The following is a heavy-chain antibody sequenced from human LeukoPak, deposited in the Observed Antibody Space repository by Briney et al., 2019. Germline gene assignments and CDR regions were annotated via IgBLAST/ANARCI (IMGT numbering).Heavy chain of an antibody. J-gene: IGHJ4*02. D-gene: IGHD1-26*01. CDR1: GFTFSSFA. CDR2: ISGSGAST. Sequence: AGGSLRLSCAASGFTFSSFAMTWVRQAPGKGLEWVSAISGSGASTYYADSVKGRFTISGDNSKNTLYLQMNSLRAEDTAVYYCAKGRGSPYYFEYWGQGTLVTVSS. CDR3: AKGRGSPYYFEY. V-gene: IGHV3-23*01.